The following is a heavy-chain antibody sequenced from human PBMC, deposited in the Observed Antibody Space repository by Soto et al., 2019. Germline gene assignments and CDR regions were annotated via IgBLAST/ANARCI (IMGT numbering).Heavy chain of an antibody. CDR1: GFTFGSYE. Sequence: EVQLVESGGGLVQPGGSLRLSCTASGFTFGSYEMNWVRQAPGQGLEWVSYISSSGNAIYYADSVKGRFTISRDNAQNSLYLQMNSLRDEDPAVYYCARDRVEGLVIIPTAIDYGMDVWGQGTTVTVSS. CDR2: ISSSGNAI. V-gene: IGHV3-48*03. CDR3: ARDRVEGLVIIPTAIDYGMDV. D-gene: IGHD2-2*01. J-gene: IGHJ6*02.